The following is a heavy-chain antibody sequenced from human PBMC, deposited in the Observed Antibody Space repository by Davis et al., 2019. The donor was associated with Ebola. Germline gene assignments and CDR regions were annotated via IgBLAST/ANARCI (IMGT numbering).Heavy chain of an antibody. CDR3: ARDPITAAGYYYGMDV. J-gene: IGHJ6*02. CDR2: IVVGSGNT. CDR1: GFTFTSSA. Sequence: SVKVSCKASGFTFTSSAVQWVRQARGQRLEWIGWIVVGSGNTNYAQKFQERVTITRDMSTSTAYMELSSLRSEDTAVYYCARDPITAAGYYYGMDVWGQGTTVTVSS. D-gene: IGHD6-13*01. V-gene: IGHV1-58*01.